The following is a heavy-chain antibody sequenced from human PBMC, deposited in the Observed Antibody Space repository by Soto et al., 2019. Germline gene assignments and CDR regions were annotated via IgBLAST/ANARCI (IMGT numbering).Heavy chain of an antibody. D-gene: IGHD1-1*01. CDR1: GYTFSDYY. J-gene: IGHJ4*02. V-gene: IGHV1-2*02. CDR3: AREPATAKPEGVDF. Sequence: GASVEVSGKASGYTFSDYYIHWVRQAPGQGLEWMGWINPNSGGTKYAPKFQGGVTMTRDTSITTAYMELSRLRSGDTAVYYCAREPATAKPEGVDFWGQGTLVTVSS. CDR2: INPNSGGT.